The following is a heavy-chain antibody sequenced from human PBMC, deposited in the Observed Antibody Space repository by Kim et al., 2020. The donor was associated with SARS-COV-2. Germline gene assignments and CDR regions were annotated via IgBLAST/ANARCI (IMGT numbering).Heavy chain of an antibody. V-gene: IGHV3-23*01. Sequence: MKGRFTITGDNSKNTLYLPMDSLRAEDTAVYYCDGSSGSYGRDAFDIWGQGTMVTVSS. D-gene: IGHD3-22*01. CDR3: DGSSGSYGRDAFDI. J-gene: IGHJ3*02.